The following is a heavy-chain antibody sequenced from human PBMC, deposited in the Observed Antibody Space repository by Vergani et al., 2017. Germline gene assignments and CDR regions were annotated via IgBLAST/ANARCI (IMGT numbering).Heavy chain of an antibody. J-gene: IGHJ4*02. CDR2: IQFDGSNQ. D-gene: IGHD3-16*01. Sequence: QVQLVESGGGVVQRGGSLILSCATSGFTSSNYDMQWIRQGPGKGLEFVAFIQFDGSNQYYADSVKGRFTLSRDFSKNTLYLQMNSLRTDDTATYYCAKHFRGWGIDYWGQGTQVIVSS. CDR3: AKHFRGWGIDY. CDR1: GFTSSNYD. V-gene: IGHV3-30*02.